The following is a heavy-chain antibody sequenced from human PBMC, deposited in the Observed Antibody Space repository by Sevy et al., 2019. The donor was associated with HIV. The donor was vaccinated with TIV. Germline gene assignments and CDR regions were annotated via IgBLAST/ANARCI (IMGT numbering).Heavy chain of an antibody. CDR2: IKGDETAR. Sequence: GGSLRLSCTASGFTFSTYWMAWVRQAPGKGLEWVANIKGDETARYYVHSVRGRFNISRDNAKNSVYLYMNSLRIDDTAVYYCARDSFASGSYVYWGQGTLVTVSS. CDR3: ARDSFASGSYVY. D-gene: IGHD3-10*01. CDR1: GFTFSTYW. J-gene: IGHJ4*02. V-gene: IGHV3-7*01.